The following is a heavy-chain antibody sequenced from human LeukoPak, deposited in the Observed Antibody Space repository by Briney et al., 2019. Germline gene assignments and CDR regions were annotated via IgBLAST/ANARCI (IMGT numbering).Heavy chain of an antibody. CDR1: GYTFTSYG. CDR3: ARGGSSSSYYYYYYGMDV. Sequence: GASVKVSCKASGYTFTSYGISWVRQAPGQGLEWMGWISAYNGNTNYAQKLQGRATMTTDTSTSTAYMELRSLRSDDTAVYYCARGGSSSSYYYYYYGMDVWGQGTTVTVSS. D-gene: IGHD6-6*01. CDR2: ISAYNGNT. J-gene: IGHJ6*02. V-gene: IGHV1-18*01.